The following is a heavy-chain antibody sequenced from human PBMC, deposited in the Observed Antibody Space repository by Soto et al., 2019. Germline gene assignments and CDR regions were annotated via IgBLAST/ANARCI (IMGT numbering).Heavy chain of an antibody. D-gene: IGHD3-22*01. J-gene: IGHJ5*02. CDR2: MYFGGSF. CDR3: ARSYYDTTGFAVDP. CDR1: GAAVSSGY. Sequence: QLQLQESGPGLVKPSETLSLTCTVSGAAVSSGYWSWIRQPPGKGLEWIGFMYFGGSFNYNPSLTSRVTISVETSKNQFSMKMTSVTAADTAVYYCARSYYDTTGFAVDPWGQGTLVTVSS. V-gene: IGHV4-59*02.